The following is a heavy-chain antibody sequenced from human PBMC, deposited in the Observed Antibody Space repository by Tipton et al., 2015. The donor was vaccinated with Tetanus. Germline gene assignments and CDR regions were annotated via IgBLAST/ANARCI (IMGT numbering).Heavy chain of an antibody. V-gene: IGHV4-34*01. CDR3: ARWETVTTKIHY. D-gene: IGHD4-17*01. CDR2: INDSGST. J-gene: IGHJ4*02. Sequence: TLSLTCSVSGGSISNYYWNWIRQPPGKGLEWIGEINDSGSTSYNPSLKSRVTISVDTSKNQFSLNLSSVTAADTAVYYCARWETVTTKIHYWGQGTLVTVSS. CDR1: GGSISNYY.